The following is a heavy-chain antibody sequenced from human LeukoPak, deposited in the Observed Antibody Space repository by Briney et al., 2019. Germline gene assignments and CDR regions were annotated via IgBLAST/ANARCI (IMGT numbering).Heavy chain of an antibody. Sequence: GGSLRLSCAASGFTFSSYAMSWVRQAPGKGLEWVSAISGSGGSTYHADSVKGRFTISRDNSKNALLLQMDSLRAEDTAMYYCAKKRDAFDIWGQGTVVAVSS. J-gene: IGHJ3*02. CDR3: AKKRDAFDI. D-gene: IGHD5-24*01. CDR1: GFTFSSYA. CDR2: ISGSGGST. V-gene: IGHV3-23*01.